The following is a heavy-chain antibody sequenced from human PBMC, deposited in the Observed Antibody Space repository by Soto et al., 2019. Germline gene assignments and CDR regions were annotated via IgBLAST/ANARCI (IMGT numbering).Heavy chain of an antibody. CDR1: GYTFTTYV. D-gene: IGHD6-6*01. Sequence: VQLVQSGAEVRQPGASVKVSCQASGYTFTTYVFCWVGQAPGQRLEWLGWISTFTVNTSFDERFQGRVTMTTDTSTTTAYLELRNLTSFDTATYYCARLRGSISSFPDYWGQGRLVTV. J-gene: IGHJ4*02. CDR3: ARLRGSISSFPDY. CDR2: ISTFTVNT. V-gene: IGHV1-18*01.